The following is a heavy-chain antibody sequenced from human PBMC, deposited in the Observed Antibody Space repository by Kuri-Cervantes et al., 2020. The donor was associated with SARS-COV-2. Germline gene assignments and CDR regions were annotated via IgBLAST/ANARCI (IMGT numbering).Heavy chain of an antibody. CDR3: ARDPTGLQYYFDY. CDR2: IYYSGST. CDR1: GGSISSSSYY. J-gene: IGHJ4*02. D-gene: IGHD4-11*01. Sequence: GSLRLSCTVSGGSISSSSYYWGWIRQPPGKGLEWIGSIYYSGSTYYNPSLKSRVTISVDTSKNQFSLKLSSVTAADTAVYCCARDPTGLQYYFDYWGQGTLVTVSS. V-gene: IGHV4-39*02.